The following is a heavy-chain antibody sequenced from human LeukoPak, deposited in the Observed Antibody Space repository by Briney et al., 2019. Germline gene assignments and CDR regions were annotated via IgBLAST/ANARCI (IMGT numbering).Heavy chain of an antibody. CDR2: INHSGST. CDR1: GGSFSGYY. J-gene: IGHJ4*02. Sequence: TSETLSLTCAVYGGSFSGYYWSWIRQPPGKGLEWIGEINHSGSTNYNPSLKSRVTISVDTSKNQFSLKLSSVTAADTAVYYCARVGRYSGSHFDYWGQGTLVTVSS. D-gene: IGHD1-26*01. V-gene: IGHV4-34*01. CDR3: ARVGRYSGSHFDY.